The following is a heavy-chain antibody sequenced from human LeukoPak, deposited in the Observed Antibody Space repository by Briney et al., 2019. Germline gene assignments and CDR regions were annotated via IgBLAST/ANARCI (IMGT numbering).Heavy chain of an antibody. D-gene: IGHD3-22*01. V-gene: IGHV3-49*04. CDR3: TRGDYYDSSGYSFLFDY. CDR1: GFNFRDYG. CDR2: IRNKAHGGTT. Sequence: GGSLRLSCTPSGFNFRDYGMSWVGQAPGKGLEWVGFIRNKAHGGTTEYAASVKGRFSISRDDSKSIAYLQMNSLKTEDTAVYYCTRGDYYDSSGYSFLFDYWGQGAPVTVSS. J-gene: IGHJ4*02.